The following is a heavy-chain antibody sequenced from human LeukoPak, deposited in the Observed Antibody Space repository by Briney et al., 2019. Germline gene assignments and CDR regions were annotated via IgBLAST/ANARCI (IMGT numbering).Heavy chain of an antibody. Sequence: ASVKVSCKASGYTFTGYYMHWVRQAPGQGLEWMGWINPNSGGTNYAQKFQGRVTMTRDTSISTAYMELSRLRSDDTAVYYCARDGHRRYYYDSSGREHAFDIWGQGTMVTVSS. J-gene: IGHJ3*02. CDR3: ARDGHRRYYYDSSGREHAFDI. D-gene: IGHD3-22*01. CDR2: INPNSGGT. V-gene: IGHV1-2*02. CDR1: GYTFTGYY.